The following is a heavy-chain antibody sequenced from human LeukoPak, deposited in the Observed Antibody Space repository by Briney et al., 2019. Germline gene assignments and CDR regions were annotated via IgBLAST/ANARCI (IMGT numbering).Heavy chain of an antibody. D-gene: IGHD3-9*01. Sequence: SETLSLTCTVSGGSISSSGYYWGWIRQPPGKGLEWIGRIYTSGSTNYNPSLKSRVTMSVDTSKNQFSLKLSSVTAADTAVYYCARDQLEYDILTGFYYYYGMDVWGQGTTVTVSS. CDR2: IYTSGST. V-gene: IGHV4-39*07. CDR3: ARDQLEYDILTGFYYYYGMDV. CDR1: GGSISSSGYY. J-gene: IGHJ6*02.